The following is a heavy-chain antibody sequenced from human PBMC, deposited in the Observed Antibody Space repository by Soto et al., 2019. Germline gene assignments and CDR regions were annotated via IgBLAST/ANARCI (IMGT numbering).Heavy chain of an antibody. Sequence: QVQLVQSGAEVKKPGSSVKVSCKASGGTFSTDSISWVRQAPGQGLEWMGGIIPMFGTANNAQKFQGRVAIAADESTRTAYMELSSLRSAGTAVYFCARAPGGSYGMDVWGQGTTVTVAS. CDR2: IIPMFGTA. V-gene: IGHV1-69*12. CDR1: GGTFSTDS. D-gene: IGHD5-12*01. J-gene: IGHJ6*02. CDR3: ARAPGGSYGMDV.